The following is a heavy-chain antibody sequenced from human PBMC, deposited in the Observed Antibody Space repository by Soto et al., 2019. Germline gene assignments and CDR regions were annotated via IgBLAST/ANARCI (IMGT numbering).Heavy chain of an antibody. D-gene: IGHD6-13*01. Sequence: QVQLQESGPGLVKPSQTLSLTCTVSGGSISSGGYYWSWSRQHPGKGLEWIGYIYYSGSTYYNPSLKSRVTISVDTSKNQFSLKLSSVTAADTAVYYCARDSRQLTQGWFDPWGQGTLVTVSS. J-gene: IGHJ5*02. V-gene: IGHV4-31*03. CDR2: IYYSGST. CDR3: ARDSRQLTQGWFDP. CDR1: GGSISSGGYY.